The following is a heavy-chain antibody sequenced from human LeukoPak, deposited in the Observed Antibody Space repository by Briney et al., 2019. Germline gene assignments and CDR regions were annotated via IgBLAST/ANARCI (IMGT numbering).Heavy chain of an antibody. Sequence: GESLKISCAASGFTFSNYEMNWVRQAPGKGLEWISHISNFGDIIHYADSVEGRFTISRDNAKNSLYLQMDSLRAEDTAVYYCAKDATAVVGTVYMDVWGKGITVTISS. CDR2: ISNFGDII. CDR1: GFTFSNYE. CDR3: AKDATAVVGTVYMDV. D-gene: IGHD6-13*01. J-gene: IGHJ6*03. V-gene: IGHV3-48*03.